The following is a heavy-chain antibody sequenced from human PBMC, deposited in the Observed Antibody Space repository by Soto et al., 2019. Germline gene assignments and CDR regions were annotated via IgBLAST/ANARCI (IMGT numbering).Heavy chain of an antibody. CDR1: GYTFTVYY. CDR3: ARDLAKGGGSAGFDY. CDR2: INPKSGGT. V-gene: IGHV1-2*02. J-gene: IGHJ4*02. Sequence: QVQLVQSGAEVKKPGASVNVSCKASGYTFTVYYMHWVRQAPGQGLEWMGWINPKSGGTMYPQKFQGRVTMTWDTSISTAHMALTRLRSADTAVYYCARDLAKGGGSAGFDYWGQGTLVTVSS. D-gene: IGHD1-26*01.